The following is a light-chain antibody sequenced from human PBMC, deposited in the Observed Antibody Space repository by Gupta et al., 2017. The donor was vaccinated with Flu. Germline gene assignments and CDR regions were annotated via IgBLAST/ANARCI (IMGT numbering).Light chain of an antibody. CDR1: QTISTW. V-gene: IGKV1-5*03. Sequence: DIQMTQSPSTLSASVGDRVTITCRASQTISTWLAWYQQKPGKAPKLLIYKASSLQGGVPPRFSGSGTGTEFTLTISSLQPDDLATYYCQQYKSYPWTFGQGTKVEI. J-gene: IGKJ1*01. CDR2: KAS. CDR3: QQYKSYPWT.